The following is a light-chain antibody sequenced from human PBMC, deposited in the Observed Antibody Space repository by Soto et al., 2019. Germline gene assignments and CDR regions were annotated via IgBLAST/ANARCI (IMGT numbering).Light chain of an antibody. CDR3: SSYAASNNFYFV. CDR1: SSDVGGYNY. CDR2: EVT. V-gene: IGLV2-8*01. Sequence: QSALTQPPSASGSPGQSVTISCTGTSSDVGGYNYVSWYQQYPGRAPKLMIYEVTKRPSGVPDRFSGSKSGNTASLTVSGXXXXXXXXXYCSSYAASNNFYFVFGGGTKVTVL. J-gene: IGLJ3*02.